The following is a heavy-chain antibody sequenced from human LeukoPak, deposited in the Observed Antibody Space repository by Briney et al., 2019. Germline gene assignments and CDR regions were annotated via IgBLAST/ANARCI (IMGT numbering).Heavy chain of an antibody. CDR2: IMQDGSEK. D-gene: IGHD3-3*01. CDR3: ARYITIFGVVRPRYYYYYMDV. J-gene: IGHJ6*03. Sequence: GGSLRLSCAASGFTFSSYWMSWVRQAPGKGLEWVANIMQDGSEKYYVDSVKGRFTISRDNAKNSLYLQMNSLRAEDTAVYYCARYITIFGVVRPRYYYYYMDVWGKGTTVTVSS. CDR1: GFTFSSYW. V-gene: IGHV3-7*01.